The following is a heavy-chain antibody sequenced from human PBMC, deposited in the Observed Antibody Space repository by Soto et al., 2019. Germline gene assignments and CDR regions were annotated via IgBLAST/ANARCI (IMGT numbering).Heavy chain of an antibody. Sequence: SETLSLTCSVSGGSISYNSYYWGWIRQPPGKGLEWVGGIFYTGATYYSPSLKDRVTISVDTSKNSFSLNLTSVTAADTAVYFCARLVVVAPVANAWGQGTLVTVSS. V-gene: IGHV4-39*02. CDR1: GGSISYNSYY. J-gene: IGHJ5*02. CDR2: IFYTGAT. D-gene: IGHD2-2*01. CDR3: ARLVVVAPVANA.